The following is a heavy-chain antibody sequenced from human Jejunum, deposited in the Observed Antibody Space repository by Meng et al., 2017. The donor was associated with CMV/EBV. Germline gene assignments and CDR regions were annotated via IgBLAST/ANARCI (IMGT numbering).Heavy chain of an antibody. CDR1: GVPFGSFA. V-gene: IGHV3-30*04. CDR3: VRGGSDRGGGFDS. D-gene: IGHD2-21*01. Sequence: SGVPFGSFAFHWVRQGPGEGLEWVALISFDGRDKYEDSVKGRFTMSRDDSKNMVYLQTNNLGPDDTATYYCVRGGSDRGGGFDSWGQGTLVTVSS. CDR2: ISFDGRDK. J-gene: IGHJ5*01.